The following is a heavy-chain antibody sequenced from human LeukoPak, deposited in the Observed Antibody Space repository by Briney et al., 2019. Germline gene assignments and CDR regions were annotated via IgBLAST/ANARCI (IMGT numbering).Heavy chain of an antibody. CDR2: ISTSGNTI. CDR3: ARATSSSGWYYFDY. Sequence: PGGSLRLSCAAPRFTLSDHSMSWIRQAPGKGLEWVSYISTSGNTIYYADSVKGRFTISRDNAKNSLYLQMNRLRADDTAVYYCARATSSSGWYYFDYWGQGTLVTVSS. CDR1: RFTLSDHS. V-gene: IGHV3-11*01. J-gene: IGHJ4*02. D-gene: IGHD6-19*01.